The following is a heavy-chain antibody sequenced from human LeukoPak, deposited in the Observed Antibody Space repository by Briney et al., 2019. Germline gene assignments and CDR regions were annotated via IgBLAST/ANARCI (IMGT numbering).Heavy chain of an antibody. J-gene: IGHJ4*02. CDR1: GFTFTTFN. Sequence: PGGSLRLSCAASGFTFTTFNMNSVRQSPGKGLEWVSCISSSSDYIYYADSVKGRFTISRDNSRNSLYLQMNSLRAEDTAVYYCAGRDYGDYFFDSWGQGTLVTVSS. CDR3: AGRDYGDYFFDS. D-gene: IGHD4-17*01. V-gene: IGHV3-21*01. CDR2: ISSSSDYI.